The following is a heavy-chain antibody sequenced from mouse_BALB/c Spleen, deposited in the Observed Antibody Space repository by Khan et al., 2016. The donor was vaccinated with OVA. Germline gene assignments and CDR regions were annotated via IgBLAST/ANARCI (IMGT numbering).Heavy chain of an antibody. CDR1: GHTFTNYG. V-gene: IGHV9-3-1*01. CDR3: ARPPYFSNAMDN. J-gene: IGHJ4*01. Sequence: QLVQSGPELKKPGETVKISCKASGHTFTNYGMNWVKQAPGKVLKWMGWINTYTGEPTYADDFNGRFAFSLETSANTAYLQIINLKNEDTATYFCARPPYFSNAMDNWGQGTSVTVSS. D-gene: IGHD2-10*01. CDR2: INTYTGEP.